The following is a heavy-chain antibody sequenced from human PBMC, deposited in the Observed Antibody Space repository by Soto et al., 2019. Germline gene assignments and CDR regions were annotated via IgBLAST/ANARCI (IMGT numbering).Heavy chain of an antibody. CDR1: GFTFSSYG. V-gene: IGHV3-33*01. J-gene: IGHJ6*02. CDR3: ARDKVRSYYYGMDV. Sequence: PGGSLRLSCAASGFTFSSYGMHRVRQAPGKGLEWVAVIWYDGSNKYYADSVKGRFTISRDNSKNTLYLQMNSLRAEDTAVYYCARDKVRSYYYGMDVWGQGTTVTVSS. CDR2: IWYDGSNK. D-gene: IGHD3-10*01.